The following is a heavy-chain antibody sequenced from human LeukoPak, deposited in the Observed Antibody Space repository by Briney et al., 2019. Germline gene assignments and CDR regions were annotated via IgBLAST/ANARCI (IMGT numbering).Heavy chain of an antibody. CDR1: GGSISSYY. J-gene: IGHJ4*02. CDR3: ARKSGGAPSDYFDY. V-gene: IGHV4-59*08. D-gene: IGHD3-16*01. CDR2: IYYSGST. Sequence: PSETLSLTCTASGGSISSYYWSWIRQPPGKGLEWIGYIYYSGSTNYNPSLKSRVTISVDTSKNQFSLKLSSVTAADTAVYYCARKSGGAPSDYFDYWGQGTLVTVSS.